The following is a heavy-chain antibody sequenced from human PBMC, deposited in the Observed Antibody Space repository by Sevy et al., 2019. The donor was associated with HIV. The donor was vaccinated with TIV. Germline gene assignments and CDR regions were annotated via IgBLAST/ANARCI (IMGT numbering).Heavy chain of an antibody. CDR1: GFTFSSYW. CDR2: MKQDGSKK. D-gene: IGHD5-18*01. V-gene: IGHV3-7*01. J-gene: IGHJ4*02. CDR3: VREGLGGYSYSLDC. Sequence: GGSLRLSCAASGFTFSSYWMSWVRQAPGKGLEWVATMKQDGSKKYYVDSVKGRFTISRDNAKKSLYLQMNSLRVEDTAVYYCVREGLGGYSYSLDCWGQGTLVTVSS.